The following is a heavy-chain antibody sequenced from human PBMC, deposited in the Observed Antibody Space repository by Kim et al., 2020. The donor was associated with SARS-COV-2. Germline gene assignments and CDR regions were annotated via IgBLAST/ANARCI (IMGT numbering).Heavy chain of an antibody. D-gene: IGHD3-10*01. Sequence: GGSLRLSCAASGFTFSSHAISWVRQAPGKGLEWVSSIRGSGVSPHYADSVKGRFTISRDNSKNTVFLQMNSLRGEDTAVYYCARGGGANWFDPWGQGTLV. CDR1: GFTFSSHA. CDR2: IRGSGVSP. V-gene: IGHV3-23*01. CDR3: ARGGGANWFDP. J-gene: IGHJ5*02.